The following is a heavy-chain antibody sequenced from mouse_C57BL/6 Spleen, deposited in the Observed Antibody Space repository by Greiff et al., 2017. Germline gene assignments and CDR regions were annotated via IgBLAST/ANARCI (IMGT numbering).Heavy chain of an antibody. CDR3: TRGWDEGYFDY. Sequence: QVQLKQSGAELVRPGASVTLSCKASGYTFTDYEMHWVKQTPVHGLEWIGAIDPETGGTAYNQKFKGKAILTADKSSSTAYMELRSLTSEDSAVYYCTRGWDEGYFDYWGQGTTLTVSS. D-gene: IGHD4-1*01. CDR2: IDPETGGT. V-gene: IGHV1-15*01. J-gene: IGHJ2*01. CDR1: GYTFTDYE.